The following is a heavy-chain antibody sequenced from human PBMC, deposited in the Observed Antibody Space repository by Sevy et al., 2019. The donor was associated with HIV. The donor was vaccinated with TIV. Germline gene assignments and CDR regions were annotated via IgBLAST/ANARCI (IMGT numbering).Heavy chain of an antibody. D-gene: IGHD3-3*01. V-gene: IGHV4-39*01. CDR1: GGSISSSSYY. CDR3: ARSQPDEYYDFWSGYENWFDP. CDR2: IYYSGST. J-gene: IGHJ5*02. Sequence: SETLSLTCTVSGGSISSSSYYWGWIRQPPGKGLEWIGSIYYSGSTYYNPSLKSRVTISVDTSKNQFSLKLSSVTAADTAMYYCARSQPDEYYDFWSGYENWFDPWGQGTLVTVSS.